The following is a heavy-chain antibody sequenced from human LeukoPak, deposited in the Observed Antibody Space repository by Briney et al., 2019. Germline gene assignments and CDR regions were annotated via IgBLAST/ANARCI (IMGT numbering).Heavy chain of an antibody. Sequence: GGTLRLSRAASGFTFSSYGMSWVRQAPGKGLEWVSAISGSGGSTYYADSVKGRFTISRDNSKNTLYLQMNSLRGEDTAVYYCAKDSLRERIVGSTTRGVNDYWGQGTLVTVSS. CDR3: AKDSLRERIVGSTTRGVNDY. CDR1: GFTFSSYG. D-gene: IGHD1-26*01. J-gene: IGHJ4*02. CDR2: ISGSGGST. V-gene: IGHV3-23*01.